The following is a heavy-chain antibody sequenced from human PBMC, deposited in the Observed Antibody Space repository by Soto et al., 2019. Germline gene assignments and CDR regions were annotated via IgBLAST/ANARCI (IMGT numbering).Heavy chain of an antibody. CDR3: ARFRRDGYNLDY. CDR1: GFTFSSYS. J-gene: IGHJ4*02. D-gene: IGHD5-12*01. Sequence: EVQLVESGGGLVKPGGSLRLSCAASGFTFSSYSMNWVRQAPGKGLEWVSSISSSTSYMYYADSVKGRFTISRDNARNSLYLQMTSLRAEATAVYYCARFRRDGYNLDYWGQGTLVTVSS. V-gene: IGHV3-21*01. CDR2: ISSSTSYM.